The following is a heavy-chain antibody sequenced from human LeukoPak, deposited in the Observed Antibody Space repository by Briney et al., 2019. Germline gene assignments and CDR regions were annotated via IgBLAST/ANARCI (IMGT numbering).Heavy chain of an antibody. CDR1: GFTFSSYW. V-gene: IGHV3-7*01. Sequence: GGSLRLSCAASGFTFSSYWMSWVRQAPGKGLEWVANIKQDGSEKYYVDSVKGRFTISRDNAKNSLYLQMNSLRAEDTAVYYCARDRSDCSSTSCYPDAFDIWGQGTMVTVSS. CDR3: ARDRSDCSSTSCYPDAFDI. CDR2: IKQDGSEK. J-gene: IGHJ3*02. D-gene: IGHD2-2*01.